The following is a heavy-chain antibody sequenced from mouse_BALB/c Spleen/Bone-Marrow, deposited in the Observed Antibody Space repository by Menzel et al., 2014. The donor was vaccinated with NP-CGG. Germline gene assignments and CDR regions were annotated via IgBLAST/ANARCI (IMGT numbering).Heavy chain of an antibody. V-gene: IGHV14-3*02. Sequence: EVKLVESGAELVKPGASVTLSCTASSCNIHCAYMHWIHPLSQLGLEWIGRIVPGNGNTQYDPKFQGKATITADTSSNTAYLHPISLTSEDTAVYYCARSPGEVNYWGQGTLVTVSA. CDR3: ARSPGEVNY. D-gene: IGHD1-3*01. CDR1: SCNIHCAY. CDR2: IVPGNGNT. J-gene: IGHJ3*01.